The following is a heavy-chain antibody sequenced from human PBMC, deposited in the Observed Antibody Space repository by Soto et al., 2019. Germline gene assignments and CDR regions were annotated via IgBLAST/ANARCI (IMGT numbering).Heavy chain of an antibody. CDR1: GFTFSSYW. CDR2: IKQDGSEK. Sequence: GGSLRLSCAASGFTFSSYWMSWVRQAPGKGLEWVANIKQDGSEKYYVDSVKGRFTISRDNAKNSLYLQMNSLRAEDTAVYYCARANYDFWSGYYLDYWGKGTLVTVSS. CDR3: ARANYDFWSGYYLDY. V-gene: IGHV3-7*03. D-gene: IGHD3-3*01. J-gene: IGHJ4*02.